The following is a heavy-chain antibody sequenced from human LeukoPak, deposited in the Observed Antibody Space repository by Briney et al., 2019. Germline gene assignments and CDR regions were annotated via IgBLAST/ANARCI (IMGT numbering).Heavy chain of an antibody. V-gene: IGHV3-74*01. CDR2: VNNDGSGT. CDR1: GFTFSSYW. D-gene: IGHD1-1*01. J-gene: IGHJ4*02. CDR3: ARGGWGTATDY. Sequence: GGSLRLSCAASGFTFSSYWMHWVRQAPGKGLVWVSRVNNDGSGTTYADSVKGRFTISRDNAKNTIYMQMNSLRAEDTAVYYCARGGWGTATDYWGQGTLVTVYS.